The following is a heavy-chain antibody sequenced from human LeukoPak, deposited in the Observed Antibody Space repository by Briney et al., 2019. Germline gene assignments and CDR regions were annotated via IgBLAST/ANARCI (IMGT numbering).Heavy chain of an antibody. CDR3: ARDGYNYGLDRFDY. J-gene: IGHJ4*02. CDR1: GGSINSSAYY. Sequence: SETLSLTCTVSGGSINSSAYYWGWIRQPPGKGLEWVGSIYYTGSTYYNPSLKSRLTISLDMSKNHFSLRLTSVTAADTAMYYCARDGYNYGLDRFDYWGQGTLVTVSS. CDR2: IYYTGST. V-gene: IGHV4-39*07. D-gene: IGHD5-18*01.